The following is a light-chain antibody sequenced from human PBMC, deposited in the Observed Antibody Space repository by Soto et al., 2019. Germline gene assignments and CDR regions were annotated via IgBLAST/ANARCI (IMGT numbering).Light chain of an antibody. J-gene: IGLJ2*01. CDR3: QTWGTGIQV. CDR1: SGHSNYA. Sequence: QLVLTQSPSDSASLGASVKLTCTLSSGHSNYAIAWHQQRPEKGPRYLMKLNSDGSHSKGDGIPDRFPGSISGAERYLTISSLQSEDEADYYCQTWGTGIQVFGGGTKLTVL. CDR2: LNSDGSH. V-gene: IGLV4-69*01.